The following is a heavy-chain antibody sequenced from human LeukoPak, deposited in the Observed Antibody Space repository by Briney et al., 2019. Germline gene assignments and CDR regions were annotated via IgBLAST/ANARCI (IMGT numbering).Heavy chain of an antibody. J-gene: IGHJ6*03. CDR2: IYYSGST. D-gene: IGHD2-15*01. CDR1: GGSISSYY. V-gene: IGHV4-59*01. Sequence: KPSETLSLTCTVSGGSISSYYWSWIRQPPGMGLEWIGYIYYSGSTNYNPSLKSRVTISVDTSKNQFSLKLTSVTAADTAVYYCARTMEGYCSGGSCYQYSYYMDVWGKGTTVTVSS. CDR3: ARTMEGYCSGGSCYQYSYYMDV.